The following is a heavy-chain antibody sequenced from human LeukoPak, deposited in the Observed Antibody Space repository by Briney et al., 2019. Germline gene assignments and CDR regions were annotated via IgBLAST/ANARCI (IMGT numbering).Heavy chain of an antibody. CDR2: INPNSGGGT. Sequence: ASVKVSCKASGYTFTAYCIHWVRQAPGQGFEWMGWINPNSGGGTNYAQKFQGWVTMTRDTSITTAYMELGRLKSDDTAVYYCARGRNYGDFSPGSYWGQGTLVTVSS. V-gene: IGHV1-2*04. D-gene: IGHD4-17*01. CDR3: ARGRNYGDFSPGSY. J-gene: IGHJ4*02. CDR1: GYTFTAYC.